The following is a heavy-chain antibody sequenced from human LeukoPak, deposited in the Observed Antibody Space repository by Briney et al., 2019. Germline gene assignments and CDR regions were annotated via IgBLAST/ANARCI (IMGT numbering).Heavy chain of an antibody. J-gene: IGHJ4*02. CDR1: GDSFSGISFY. D-gene: IGHD3-22*01. CDR2: IQYSGST. CDR3: ARYYDSSGYWSTPHFDS. Sequence: PSETLSLTCTVSGDSFSGISFYWSWLRQPPGKGLQYIGYIQYSGSTNYNPSLKSRVTISVDTSKNQFSLKLSSVTAADTAVYYCARYYDSSGYWSTPHFDSWGQGTLVTVSS. V-gene: IGHV4-61*01.